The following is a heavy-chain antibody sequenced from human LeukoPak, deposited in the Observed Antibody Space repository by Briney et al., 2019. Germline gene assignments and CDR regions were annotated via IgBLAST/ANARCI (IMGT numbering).Heavy chain of an antibody. CDR3: GGGGITYYDSSGLDY. Sequence: SETLSLTCTVSGGSISSYYWSWIRQPAGKGLEWIGRIYTSGSTNYNPSPKSRVTMFVGPSKKQFLLKLSPVTPADAAVYYCGGGGITYYDSSGLDYWGQGTLVTVSS. J-gene: IGHJ4*02. V-gene: IGHV4-4*07. CDR1: GGSISSYY. CDR2: IYTSGST. D-gene: IGHD3-22*01.